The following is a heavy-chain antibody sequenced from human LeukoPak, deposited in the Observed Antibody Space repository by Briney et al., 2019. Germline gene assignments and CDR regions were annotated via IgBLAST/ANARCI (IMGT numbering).Heavy chain of an antibody. CDR2: IYYSGST. CDR1: GGSISSYY. CDR3: ARGRYYYDSTYAFDI. D-gene: IGHD3-22*01. Sequence: SETLSLTCTVSGGSISSYYWSWIRQPPGKGLEWIGYIYYSGSTNYNPSLKSRVTISVDTSKNQFSLKLSSVTAADTAVYYCARGRYYYDSTYAFDIWGQGTMVTVSS. V-gene: IGHV4-59*01. J-gene: IGHJ3*02.